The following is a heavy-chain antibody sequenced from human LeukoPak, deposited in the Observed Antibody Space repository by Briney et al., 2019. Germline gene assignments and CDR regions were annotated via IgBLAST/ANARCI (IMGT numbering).Heavy chain of an antibody. D-gene: IGHD3-16*02. V-gene: IGHV3-23*01. Sequence: GGSLRLSCAASGFTFSSYAMSWVRQAPGKGLEWVSAISGSGGSTHYADSVKGRFTISRDNSKNTLYLQMNSLRAEDTAVYYCAKEGYDYVWGSYRYFDYWGQGTLVTVSS. J-gene: IGHJ4*02. CDR3: AKEGYDYVWGSYRYFDY. CDR1: GFTFSSYA. CDR2: ISGSGGST.